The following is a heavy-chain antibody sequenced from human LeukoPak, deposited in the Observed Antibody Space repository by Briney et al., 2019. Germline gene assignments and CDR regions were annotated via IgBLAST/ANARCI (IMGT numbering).Heavy chain of an antibody. V-gene: IGHV3-48*03. CDR3: ARPSSGSYLGY. J-gene: IGHJ4*02. CDR1: GFTFSSYE. CDR2: ISSSGSTI. Sequence: PGGSLRLSCAASGFTFSSYEMNWVRQAPGKGLEWVSYISSSGSTIYYADSVKGRFTISRDNAKNSLYLQMSSLRAEDTAVYYCARPSSGSYLGYWGQGTLVTVSS. D-gene: IGHD1-26*01.